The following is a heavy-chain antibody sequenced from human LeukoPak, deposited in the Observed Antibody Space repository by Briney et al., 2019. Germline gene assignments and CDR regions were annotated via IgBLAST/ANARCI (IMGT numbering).Heavy chain of an antibody. CDR2: ISSSSGII. Sequence: GGSLRLSCATSGSTFSSYSMNWVRQAPGKGLEWVSYISSSSGIIYYADSVKGRFTISRDNAKNSLFLQMNSLRDEDTAVYYCASSTVTTGSEYFQHWGQGTLVTVSS. CDR3: ASSTVTTGSEYFQH. D-gene: IGHD4-17*01. J-gene: IGHJ1*01. CDR1: GSTFSSYS. V-gene: IGHV3-48*02.